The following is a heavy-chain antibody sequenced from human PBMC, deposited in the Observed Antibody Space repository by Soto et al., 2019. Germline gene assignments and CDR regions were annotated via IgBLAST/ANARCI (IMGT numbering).Heavy chain of an antibody. V-gene: IGHV5-51*01. CDR1: GYTFTNYW. Sequence: GASLKISCQTSGYTFTNYWIGWVRQMPGGGLEWLGLIFPRVFAVRYSPSFEGQATLSAARSTATASLQWRSLEATDSALYFCSRLFSLLQPINSCDKGTPVTVAS. CDR3: SRLFSLLQPINS. CDR2: IFPRVFAV. D-gene: IGHD4-4*01. J-gene: IGHJ5*01.